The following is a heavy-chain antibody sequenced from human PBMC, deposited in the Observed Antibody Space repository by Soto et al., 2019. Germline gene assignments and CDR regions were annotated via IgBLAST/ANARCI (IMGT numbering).Heavy chain of an antibody. CDR1: GGTFISDA. Sequence: SVKVTCKASGGTFISDAVGWVRQAPGQGLEWMGGIIPIFGTANYAQKFQGRVTITADESTSTAYMELSSLRSEDTAVYYCARGTDCSSTSCSTPYYYYYGMDVWGQGTKVTVSS. D-gene: IGHD2-2*01. CDR2: IIPIFGTA. CDR3: ARGTDCSSTSCSTPYYYYYGMDV. J-gene: IGHJ6*02. V-gene: IGHV1-69*13.